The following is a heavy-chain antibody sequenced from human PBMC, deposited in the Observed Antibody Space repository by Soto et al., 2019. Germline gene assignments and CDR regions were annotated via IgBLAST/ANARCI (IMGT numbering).Heavy chain of an antibody. V-gene: IGHV3-11*05. CDR3: AKAPLVGDTSPWSY. J-gene: IGHJ1*01. Sequence: PGGSLRLSCAVSGFTFSDYYMTWIRQAPGKGLEWVSYISSSTSHTNYADSVKGRFTISRDNSKNTLCLQMNSLRAEDTAVYYCAKAPLVGDTSPWSYWGQGSLVPVSS. D-gene: IGHD1-26*01. CDR1: GFTFSDYY. CDR2: ISSSTSHT.